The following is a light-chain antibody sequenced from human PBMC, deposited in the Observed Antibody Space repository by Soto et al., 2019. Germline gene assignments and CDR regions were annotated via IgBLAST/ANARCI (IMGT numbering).Light chain of an antibody. Sequence: QPVLTQSPSASASLGASVELTCTLTSGHSSYAIAWHQQRPEEGPRYLMKLNNDGSHTKGDGIPDRFSGSSSGAERYLTISGLQSEDEADYYCQTWANGIVVFGGGTKVTVL. V-gene: IGLV4-69*01. CDR3: QTWANGIVV. CDR1: SGHSSYA. J-gene: IGLJ2*01. CDR2: LNNDGSH.